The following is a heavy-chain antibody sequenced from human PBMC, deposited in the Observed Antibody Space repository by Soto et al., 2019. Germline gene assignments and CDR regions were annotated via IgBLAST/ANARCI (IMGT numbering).Heavy chain of an antibody. CDR1: GGSFSGYY. J-gene: IGHJ6*02. CDR3: ARADPRLDYDILTGYYYYGMDV. Sequence: SETLCLTYAVYGGSFSGYYCRWIRQPPGKGLEWIGEINHSGSTNYNPSLKSRVTISVDTSKNQFSLKLSSVSAADTAVYYCARADPRLDYDILTGYYYYGMDVWGQGTTVTVSS. V-gene: IGHV4-34*01. D-gene: IGHD3-9*01. CDR2: INHSGST.